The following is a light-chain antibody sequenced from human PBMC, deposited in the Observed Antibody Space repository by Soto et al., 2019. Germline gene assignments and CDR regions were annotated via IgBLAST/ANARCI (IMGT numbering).Light chain of an antibody. V-gene: IGKV3-20*01. CDR2: GAS. CDR3: QQYGSLPRT. J-gene: IGKJ1*01. CDR1: QSVSSSY. Sequence: EIVLTQSPATLSLSPGERATLSCRASQSVSSSYLAWYQQKPGQAPRLLIYGASSRATGIPDRFSGSRSGNDFTLTISRLEPADFAVYYCQQYGSLPRTFGQGTKVEIK.